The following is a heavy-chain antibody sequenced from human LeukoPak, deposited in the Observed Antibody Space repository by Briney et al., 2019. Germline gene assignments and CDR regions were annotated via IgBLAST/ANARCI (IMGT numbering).Heavy chain of an antibody. D-gene: IGHD3-10*01. V-gene: IGHV1-18*04. CDR1: GYTFTSYG. CDR3: ARDREAYYGSGSSPLLDY. J-gene: IGHJ4*02. Sequence: ASAKVSCKASGYTFTSYGISWVRQAPGQGLEWMGWISAYNGNTNYAQKLQGRVTMTTDTSTSTAYMELRSLRSDDTAVYYCARDREAYYGSGSSPLLDYWGQGTLVTVSS. CDR2: ISAYNGNT.